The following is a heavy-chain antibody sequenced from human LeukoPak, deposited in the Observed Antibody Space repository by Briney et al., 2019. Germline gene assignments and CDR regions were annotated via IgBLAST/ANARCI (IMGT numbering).Heavy chain of an antibody. J-gene: IGHJ4*02. Sequence: GRSLRLSCAASGFTFDDYAMHWVRHAPGKGLEWVSGISWDSDTIGYADSVKGRFTISRDNARTSLYLQMNSLRAEDTALYYCARAAAVCSSTSCYGHYWGQGTLVTVSS. CDR3: ARAAAVCSSTSCYGHY. D-gene: IGHD2-2*01. CDR1: GFTFDDYA. CDR2: ISWDSDTI. V-gene: IGHV3-9*01.